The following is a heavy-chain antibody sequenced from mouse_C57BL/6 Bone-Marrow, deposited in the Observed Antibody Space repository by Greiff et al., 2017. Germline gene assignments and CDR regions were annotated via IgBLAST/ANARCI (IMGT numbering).Heavy chain of an antibody. Sequence: EVKLVESEGGLVQPGSSMKLSCTASGFTFSDYYMAWVRQVPEKGLEWVANINYDGSSTYYLDSLKSRFIISRDNAKNILYLQMSSLKSEDTATYCCARAHYDYYAMDYWGQGTSVTVSS. V-gene: IGHV5-16*01. CDR2: INYDGSST. J-gene: IGHJ4*01. CDR1: GFTFSDYY. CDR3: ARAHYDYYAMDY. D-gene: IGHD2-4*01.